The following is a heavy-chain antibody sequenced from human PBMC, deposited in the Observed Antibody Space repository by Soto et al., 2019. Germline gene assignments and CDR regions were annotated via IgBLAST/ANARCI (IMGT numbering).Heavy chain of an antibody. Sequence: GGSLRLSCAASGFTVSSNSMSWVRQAPGKGLEWVSAISGSGGSTYYADSVKGRFTISRDNSKNTLYLQMNSLRAEDTAVYYCAKELHTSCGWSQVIYWGQGTLGTVSS. V-gene: IGHV3-23*01. D-gene: IGHD6-19*01. J-gene: IGHJ4*02. CDR3: AKELHTSCGWSQVIY. CDR1: GFTVSSNS. CDR2: ISGSGGST.